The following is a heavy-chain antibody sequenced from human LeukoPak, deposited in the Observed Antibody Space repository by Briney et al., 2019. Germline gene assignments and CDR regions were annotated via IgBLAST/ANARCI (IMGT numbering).Heavy chain of an antibody. D-gene: IGHD6-6*01. V-gene: IGHV3-23*01. CDR2: ISATGGGT. CDR1: GLTFSNYA. CDR3: AKDWDTLPSRLSRFDN. Sequence: PGASLRLSCAASGLTFSNYAMSWVRQAPGKGLDWVSTISATGGGTVYADSVKGRFTISRDNSRNTLLLQMNSLTADDTAVYYCAKDWDTLPSRLSRFDNWGQRILVTVSS. J-gene: IGHJ4*02.